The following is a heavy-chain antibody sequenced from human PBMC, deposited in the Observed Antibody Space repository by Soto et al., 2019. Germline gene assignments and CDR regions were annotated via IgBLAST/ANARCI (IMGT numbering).Heavy chain of an antibody. J-gene: IGHJ6*02. V-gene: IGHV1-69*01. CDR3: ARVRAAAGTLDYYYYGMDV. D-gene: IGHD6-13*01. CDR2: IIPIFGTA. Sequence: QVQLVQSGAEVKKPGSSVKVSCKASGGTFSSYAISWVRQAPGQGLEWMGGIIPIFGTANYAQKFQGRVKITADESTRTAYMELSSLRSEDTAVYYCARVRAAAGTLDYYYYGMDVWGQGTTVTVSS. CDR1: GGTFSSYA.